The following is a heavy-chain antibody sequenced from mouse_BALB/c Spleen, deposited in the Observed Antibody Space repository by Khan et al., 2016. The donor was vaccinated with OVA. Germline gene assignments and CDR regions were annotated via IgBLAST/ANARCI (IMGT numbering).Heavy chain of an antibody. CDR1: GYTFTSYV. CDR3: APVGNYYVSFAY. J-gene: IGHJ3*01. CDR2: IYPFNDDT. V-gene: IGHV1S136*01. D-gene: IGHD1-1*01. Sequence: EVQLQESGPELVKPGASVKMSCKASGYTFTSYVMHWVKQKPGLGREWIGYIYPFNDDTKYNEKFKGKATLTSDKSSSTAYMELSSLTSEDSAVYYCAPVGNYYVSFAYWGQGTLVTVSA.